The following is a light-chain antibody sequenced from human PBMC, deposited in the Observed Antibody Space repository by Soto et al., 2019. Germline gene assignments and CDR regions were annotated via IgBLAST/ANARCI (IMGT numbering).Light chain of an antibody. CDR3: QQSYIMSEEYT. Sequence: DIQVTQSPSSLSASAGDRVTITCRASQSISNHLNWYQQKPGKAPKLLIYAASSLQSGVPSRFSGSGSGTDFTLTITSLQPEDFATYYCQQSYIMSEEYTFGQGTKLEIK. CDR2: AAS. CDR1: QSISNH. J-gene: IGKJ2*01. V-gene: IGKV1-39*01.